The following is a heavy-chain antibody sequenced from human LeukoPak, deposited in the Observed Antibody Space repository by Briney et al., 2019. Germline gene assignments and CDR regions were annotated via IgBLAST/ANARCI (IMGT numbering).Heavy chain of an antibody. CDR2: INPNSGGT. Sequence: ASVKVSCKASGYAFTGYYMHWVRQAPGQGLEWMGWINPNSGGTNYAQKFQGRVTMTRDTSISTAYMELSRLRSDDTAVYYCARQLYCSSTSCPSGFDYWGQGTLVTVSS. CDR1: GYAFTGYY. CDR3: ARQLYCSSTSCPSGFDY. J-gene: IGHJ4*02. V-gene: IGHV1-2*02. D-gene: IGHD2-2*01.